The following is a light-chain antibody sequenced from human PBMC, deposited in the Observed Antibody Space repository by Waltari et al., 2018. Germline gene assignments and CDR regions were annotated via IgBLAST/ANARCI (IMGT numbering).Light chain of an antibody. CDR3: QQYYSTPHT. CDR1: QSVLYSSNNKNY. Sequence: DIVMTQYPDSLAVSLGERATLTCKSSQSVLYSSNNKNYLAWYQQKPGQPPKLLIYWASTRESGVPDRFSGSGSGTDFTLTISSLQAEDVAVYYCQQYYSTPHTFGQGTKLEIK. V-gene: IGKV4-1*01. CDR2: WAS. J-gene: IGKJ2*01.